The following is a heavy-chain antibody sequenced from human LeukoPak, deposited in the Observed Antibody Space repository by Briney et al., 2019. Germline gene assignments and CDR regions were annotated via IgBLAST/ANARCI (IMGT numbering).Heavy chain of an antibody. CDR1: GYTFTGYY. V-gene: IGHV1-24*01. CDR2: FDPEDGET. Sequence: ASVKVSCKASGYTFTGYYMHWVRQAPGKGLEWMGGFDPEDGETIYAQKFQGRVTMTEDTSTDTAYMELSSLRSEDTAVYYCATASGWYVDYWGQGTLVTVSS. D-gene: IGHD6-19*01. J-gene: IGHJ4*02. CDR3: ATASGWYVDY.